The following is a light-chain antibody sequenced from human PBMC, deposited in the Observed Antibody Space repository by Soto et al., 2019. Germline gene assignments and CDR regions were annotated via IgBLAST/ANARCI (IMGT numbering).Light chain of an antibody. CDR2: GAS. CDR3: QQYHYWWT. V-gene: IGKV3-15*01. Sequence: EIVMTQSPATLSVSPGERATLSCRASQSINSALAWYQQKPGQAPRLLIYGASTRATTIADRFSASGSGTEFTLTISSLQSEYFAVYYCQQYHYWWTFGQGTKVEIK. J-gene: IGKJ1*01. CDR1: QSINSA.